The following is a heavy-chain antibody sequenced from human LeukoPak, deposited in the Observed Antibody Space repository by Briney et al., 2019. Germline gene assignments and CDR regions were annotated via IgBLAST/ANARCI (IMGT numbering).Heavy chain of an antibody. J-gene: IGHJ5*02. CDR1: GFTFSSYA. Sequence: GGSLRLSCAASGFTFSSYAMSWVRQAPGKGLEWVSAISGSGGSTYYADSVKGRFTISRDNSKNTLYLQMNSLRAEDTAVYYCAKTPWAVVPAATRFDPWGQGTLVTVSS. CDR2: ISGSGGST. D-gene: IGHD2-2*01. CDR3: AKTPWAVVPAATRFDP. V-gene: IGHV3-23*01.